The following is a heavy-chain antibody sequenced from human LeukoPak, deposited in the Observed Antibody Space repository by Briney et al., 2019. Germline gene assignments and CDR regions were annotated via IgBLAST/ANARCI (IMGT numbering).Heavy chain of an antibody. CDR3: ARANFLYCSSTTCLFDY. V-gene: IGHV1-2*02. D-gene: IGHD2-2*01. CDR2: INPNDGDT. J-gene: IGHJ4*02. Sequence: ASVKVFCKASGYTFTDYYMHWVRQAPGQGFEGMGWINPNDGDTNYAQTFQGRVTMTRDTSISTAHMEVSRLRSDDTAVYYCARANFLYCSSTTCLFDYWGQGTLVTVSS. CDR1: GYTFTDYY.